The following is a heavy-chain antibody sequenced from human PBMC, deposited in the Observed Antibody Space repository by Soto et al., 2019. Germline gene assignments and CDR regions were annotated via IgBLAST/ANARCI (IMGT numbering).Heavy chain of an antibody. CDR2: INSDGSTT. J-gene: IGHJ4*02. D-gene: IGHD6-13*01. Sequence: EVQLVESGGGLVQPGGSLRLSCAASGFTFRSNWMHWVRQAPGKGLVWVSRINSDGSTTTYADSVKGRFTISRDNAKNTVYLQMNSVRAEDTAVYYFASGLKQHSSSWYDYWGQGTQVAVSS. CDR1: GFTFRSNW. CDR3: ASGLKQHSSSWYDY. V-gene: IGHV3-74*01.